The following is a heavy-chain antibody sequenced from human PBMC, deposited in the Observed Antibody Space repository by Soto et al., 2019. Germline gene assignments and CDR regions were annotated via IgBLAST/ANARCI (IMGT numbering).Heavy chain of an antibody. CDR3: ARGYSGP. CDR2: MNPHSGYT. CDR1: GYTFTTYD. D-gene: IGHD6-19*01. J-gene: IGHJ5*01. V-gene: IGHV1-8*01. Sequence: ASVKVSCKASGYTFTTYDINWVRQAPGQGLEWMGWMNPHSGYTGYAQKFQGRVSMTRNTSITTAYMELNSLRSDDMAIYYCARGYSGPCGQGPLVTVSS.